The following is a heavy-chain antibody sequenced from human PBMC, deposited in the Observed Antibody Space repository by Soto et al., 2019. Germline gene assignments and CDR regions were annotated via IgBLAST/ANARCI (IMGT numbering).Heavy chain of an antibody. CDR1: GGTFSSYT. D-gene: IGHD3-22*01. Sequence: QVQLVQSGAEVKKPGSSVKVSCKASGGTFSSYTISWVRQAPGQGLEWMGRIIPILGIANYAQKFQGRVTITADKSTSTAYMELSSLRSEDTAVYYCARGARGRGIVVVQTGGQGTMVTVSS. J-gene: IGHJ3*01. CDR3: ARGARGRGIVVVQT. V-gene: IGHV1-69*02. CDR2: IIPILGIA.